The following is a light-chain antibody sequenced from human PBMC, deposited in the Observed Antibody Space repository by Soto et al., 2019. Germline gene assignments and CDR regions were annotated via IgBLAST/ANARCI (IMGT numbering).Light chain of an antibody. Sequence: EIVLTQSPGTLSLSPGERATLSCRASQSISSSYLAWYQQKPGQAPRLLVYGASSRATGSTDRFSGRGSGTDFTLTISRLKPQESAVYYCQQYGSSRFTLVPGTKVDLK. CDR1: QSISSSY. CDR2: GAS. J-gene: IGKJ3*01. V-gene: IGKV3-20*01. CDR3: QQYGSSRFT.